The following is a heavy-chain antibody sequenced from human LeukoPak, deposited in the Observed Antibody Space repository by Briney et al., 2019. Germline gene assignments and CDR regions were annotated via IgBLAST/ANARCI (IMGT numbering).Heavy chain of an antibody. CDR1: GFTFSNYW. J-gene: IGHJ4*02. V-gene: IGHV3-7*03. Sequence: RSGGSLRLSCVASGFTFSNYWMQWVRQAPGKGLEWAANIRQDGGEKYYVDSVKGRFTISRDNAKDSLYLQMNSLRAEDTAVYYCARRYFDYWGQGTLVTVSS. CDR2: IRQDGGEK. CDR3: ARRYFDY.